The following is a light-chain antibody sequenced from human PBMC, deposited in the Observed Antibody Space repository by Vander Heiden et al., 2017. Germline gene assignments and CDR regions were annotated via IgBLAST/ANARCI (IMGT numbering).Light chain of an antibody. CDR2: DVS. CDR3: CSYAGSTTWV. V-gene: IGLV2-23*02. J-gene: IGLJ3*02. Sequence: QSALTQPASVSGSPGPSIAISCTGTSSDVGSDNLVSWYQQHPGKAPKLRIYDVSKGHSGVSNRFSGSKSGNTASLTISGLQAEDEADYYCCSYAGSTTWVFGGGTKLTVL. CDR1: SSDVGSDNL.